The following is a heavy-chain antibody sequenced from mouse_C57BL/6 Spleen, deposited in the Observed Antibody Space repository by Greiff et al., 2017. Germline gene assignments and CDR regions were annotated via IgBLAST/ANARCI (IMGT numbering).Heavy chain of an antibody. CDR1: GYTFTNYW. J-gene: IGHJ4*01. Sequence: QVQLQQSGAELVRPGTSVKMSCKASGYTFTNYWIGWAKQRPGHGLEWIGDIYPGGGYTNYNEKFKGKATLTADKSSSTVYMQFSSLTSEDSAIYYCARWGLRRGRYAMDYWGQGTSVTVSS. CDR2: IYPGGGYT. CDR3: ARWGLRRGRYAMDY. V-gene: IGHV1-63*01. D-gene: IGHD2-4*01.